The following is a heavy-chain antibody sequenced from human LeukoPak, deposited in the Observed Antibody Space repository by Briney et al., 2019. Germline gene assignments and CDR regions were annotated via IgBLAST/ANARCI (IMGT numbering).Heavy chain of an antibody. CDR3: AASRPAERLWFGELLGYY. CDR2: IVVGSGNT. V-gene: IGHV1-58*02. CDR1: GFTFTSST. Sequence: SVKVSCKASGFTFTSSTMQWVRQARGQRLEWIGWIVVGSGNTNYAQKFQERVTITRDMSTSTAYMELSSLRSEDTAVYYCAASRPAERLWFGELLGYYWGQGTLVTVSS. J-gene: IGHJ4*02. D-gene: IGHD3-10*01.